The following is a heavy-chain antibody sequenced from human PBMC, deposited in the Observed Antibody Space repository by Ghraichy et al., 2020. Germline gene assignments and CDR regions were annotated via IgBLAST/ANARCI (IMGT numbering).Heavy chain of an antibody. CDR3: ATNGEYDILTGYSFLNYYYGMDV. V-gene: IGHV1-69*13. Sequence: SVKVSCKASGGTFSSYAISWVRQAPGQGLEWMGGIIPIFGTANYAQKFQGRVTITADESTSTAYMELSSLRSEDTAVYYCATNGEYDILTGYSFLNYYYGMDVWGQGTTVTVSS. J-gene: IGHJ6*02. CDR2: IIPIFGTA. D-gene: IGHD3-9*01. CDR1: GGTFSSYA.